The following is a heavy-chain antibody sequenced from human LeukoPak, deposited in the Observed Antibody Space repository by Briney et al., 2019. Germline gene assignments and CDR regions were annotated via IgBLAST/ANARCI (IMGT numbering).Heavy chain of an antibody. J-gene: IGHJ4*02. CDR2: IKHDGSEK. D-gene: IGHD3-10*01. V-gene: IGHV3-7*01. CDR3: ARVGRQWFGELSYYLDY. CDR1: GFTFSSYA. Sequence: GGSLRLSCAASGFTFSSYAMSWVRQAPGKGLEWVANIKHDGSEKYYVDSVKGRFTISRDKARNSLYLQMNSLRAEDTAVYYCARVGRQWFGELSYYLDYWGQGTLVTVSS.